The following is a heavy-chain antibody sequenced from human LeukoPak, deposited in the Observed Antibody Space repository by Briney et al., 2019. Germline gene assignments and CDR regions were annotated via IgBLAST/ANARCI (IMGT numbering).Heavy chain of an antibody. CDR1: ALTLSNYA. D-gene: IGHD2-2*01. Sequence: PGGSLRLSCASSALTLSNYAINWVRQAPGKGPEWLSYISSSAITTLYADSVKGRFIISRDVAKNSLYLQMNGLRAEDTAVYYCAIIGCYRGVCSLDVWGQGTRVTVSS. V-gene: IGHV3-48*01. CDR3: AIIGCYRGVCSLDV. J-gene: IGHJ3*01. CDR2: ISSSAITT.